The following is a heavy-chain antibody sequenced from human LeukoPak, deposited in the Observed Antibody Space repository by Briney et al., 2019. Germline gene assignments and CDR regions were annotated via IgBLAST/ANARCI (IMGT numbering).Heavy chain of an antibody. Sequence: GGSLRLSCAASGFTFDDYAMHWVRQAPGKGLEWVSGISWNSGSIGYADSVKGRFTISRDNAKNSLYLHMNSLRAEDTALYYCAKVISGYFDYWGQGTLVTVSS. CDR2: ISWNSGSI. V-gene: IGHV3-9*01. J-gene: IGHJ4*02. CDR1: GFTFDDYA. D-gene: IGHD3-22*01. CDR3: AKVISGYFDY.